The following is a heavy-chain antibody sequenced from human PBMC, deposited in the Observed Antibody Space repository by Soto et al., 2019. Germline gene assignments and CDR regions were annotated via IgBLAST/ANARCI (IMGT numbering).Heavy chain of an antibody. V-gene: IGHV3-11*01. D-gene: IGHD3-3*01. CDR2: ISSSGSTI. CDR1: GFTFSDYY. J-gene: IGHJ6*03. CDR3: ARDHTWSNYYYYYYMDV. Sequence: GGSLRLSCAASGFTFSDYYMSWIRQAPGKGLEWVSYISSSGSTIYYADSVKGRFTISRDNAKNSLYLQMNSLRAEDTAVYYCARDHTWSNYYYYYYMDVWGKGTTVTVSS.